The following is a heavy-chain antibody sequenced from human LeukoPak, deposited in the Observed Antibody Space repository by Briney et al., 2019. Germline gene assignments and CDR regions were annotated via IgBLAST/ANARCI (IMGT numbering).Heavy chain of an antibody. D-gene: IGHD6-13*01. J-gene: IGHJ4*02. Sequence: PPETLSLTCTVSGGSISSDYWSWIRQPARKGLEWIGRIYTSGSTNYNPSLKSRVTMSVDTSKNQFSLMLSSVTAADTAVYYCARDREYSSSYWGQGPLVTVSS. CDR3: ARDREYSSSY. CDR2: IYTSGST. V-gene: IGHV4-4*07. CDR1: GGSISSDY.